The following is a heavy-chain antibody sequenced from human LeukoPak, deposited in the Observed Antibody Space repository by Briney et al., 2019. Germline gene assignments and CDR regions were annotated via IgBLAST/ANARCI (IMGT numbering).Heavy chain of an antibody. V-gene: IGHV3-23*01. J-gene: IGHJ4*02. CDR1: GFTFSSYA. Sequence: GGSLRLSCAASGFTFSSYAMSWVRQAPGKGLEWVSAISGSGGSTYYADSVKGRFTISRDNSKNTLYLQMNSLRAEDTAVYYCAKDTDIVVVPAAPEDYWSQGTLVTVSS. CDR2: ISGSGGST. CDR3: AKDTDIVVVPAAPEDY. D-gene: IGHD2-2*01.